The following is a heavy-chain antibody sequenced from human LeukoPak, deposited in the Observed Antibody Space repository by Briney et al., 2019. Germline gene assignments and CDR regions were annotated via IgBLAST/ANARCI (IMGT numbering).Heavy chain of an antibody. D-gene: IGHD6-6*01. V-gene: IGHV1-8*01. J-gene: IGHJ5*02. CDR3: ARRFSRCSSSSNWFDP. CDR2: MNPNSGNT. Sequence: ASVKVSCKASGYTFTSYDINWVRQATGQGLEWMGWMNPNSGNTGYAQKFQGRVTMTRNTSISTAYMELSSLRSEDTAVYYCARRFSRCSSSSNWFDPWGQGTLVTVSS. CDR1: GYTFTSYD.